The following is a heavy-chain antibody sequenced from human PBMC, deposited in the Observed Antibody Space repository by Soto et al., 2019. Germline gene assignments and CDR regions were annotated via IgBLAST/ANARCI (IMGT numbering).Heavy chain of an antibody. V-gene: IGHV6-1*01. CDR3: ARWLAPYSSGLRDYYYGRDV. CDR1: GDRVSSNSAA. D-gene: IGHD6-19*01. J-gene: IGHJ6*02. Sequence: SQTLSLTCAVSGDRVSSNSAAWNWIRQSPSRGLEWLGRTYYRSKWYNDYAVSVKSRITIKPDTSKNQFSLQLNSVTPENTAVYYCARWLAPYSSGLRDYYYGRDVWGQGTTVPVSS. CDR2: TYYRSKWYN.